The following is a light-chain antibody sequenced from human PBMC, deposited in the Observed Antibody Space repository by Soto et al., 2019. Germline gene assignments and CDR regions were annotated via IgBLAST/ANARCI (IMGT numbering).Light chain of an antibody. J-gene: IGKJ3*01. CDR1: QSVSSY. CDR3: QQGNNWLFT. CDR2: DAS. Sequence: EIVLTQSPSTLSLSPGERATLACRASQSVSSYLAWYQQKPGQAPRLLISDASNRATGIPASFGGCGSCSDFTPAISSLEPEDFAVYYYQQGNNWLFTFGPGTNVYIK. V-gene: IGKV3-11*01.